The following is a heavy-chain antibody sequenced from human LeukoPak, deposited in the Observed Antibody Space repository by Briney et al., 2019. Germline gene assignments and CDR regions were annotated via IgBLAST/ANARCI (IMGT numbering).Heavy chain of an antibody. CDR1: DDSISDYY. V-gene: IGHV4-59*01. J-gene: IGHJ4*02. CDR2: IHNSGTS. D-gene: IGHD3-16*01. Sequence: SETLSLTCTVSDDSISDYYRGWIRQTPGKGLEWIGYIHNSGTSTYNLSLKSRVTISADTSKNQFSLKLNSVTTADTAVYYCTRGAGWLIDYWGQGTLVTVSS. CDR3: TRGAGWLIDY.